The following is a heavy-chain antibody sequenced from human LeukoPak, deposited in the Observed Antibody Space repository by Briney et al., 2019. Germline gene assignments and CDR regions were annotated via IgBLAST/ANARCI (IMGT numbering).Heavy chain of an antibody. V-gene: IGHV3-23*01. D-gene: IGHD1-26*01. CDR2: VSGSGAHT. Sequence: GGSLRLSCAASGFTFSSYAMTWVRQAPGKGLQWVSAVSGSGAHTYYADSVKGRFTISRDNAKNSLYLQMNSLRAEDTAVYYCARGKPLVGARLFDYWGQGTLVTVSS. J-gene: IGHJ4*02. CDR1: GFTFSSYA. CDR3: ARGKPLVGARLFDY.